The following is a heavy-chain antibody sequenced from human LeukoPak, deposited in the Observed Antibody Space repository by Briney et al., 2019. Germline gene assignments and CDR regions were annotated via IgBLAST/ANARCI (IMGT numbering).Heavy chain of an antibody. J-gene: IGHJ4*02. V-gene: IGHV3-74*01. Sequence: GGSLRLSCAASGFTFGSFWMHWVRQAPGKGLVWVSHINSDASSTSYADSVKGRFTISRDNAKNTLFLQMNILRAEDTAVYYCARDLSSGSYYLYYFDYWGQGTRVTVSS. CDR3: ARDLSSGSYYLYYFDY. CDR2: INSDASST. CDR1: GFTFGSFW. D-gene: IGHD1-26*01.